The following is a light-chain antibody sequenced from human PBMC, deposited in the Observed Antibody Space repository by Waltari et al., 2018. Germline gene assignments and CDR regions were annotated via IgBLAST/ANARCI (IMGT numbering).Light chain of an antibody. CDR2: YDS. J-gene: IGLJ3*02. CDR1: NLGRKS. CDR3: QVWDYIQGV. V-gene: IGLV3-21*04. Sequence: SYVLTQPPSVSVAPGKTARITCGGNNLGRKSVHWYQQKAGQAPVLVIHYDSGRPTGIPERFSGSTSGDTATLSISRVGAGDEADYFCQVWDYIQGVFGGGTKLTVL.